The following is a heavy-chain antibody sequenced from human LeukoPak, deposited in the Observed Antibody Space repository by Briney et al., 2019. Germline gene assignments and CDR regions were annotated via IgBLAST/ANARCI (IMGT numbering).Heavy chain of an antibody. CDR2: ISAYNGNT. CDR1: GYTFTSYG. V-gene: IGHV1-18*01. D-gene: IGHD6-13*01. CDR3: ARLHDGYSSSWYYYYYGMDV. Sequence: ASVKVSYKASGYTFTSYGISWVRQAPGQGLEWMGWISAYNGNTNYAQKLQGRVTMTTDTSTSTAYMELRSLRSDDTAVYYCARLHDGYSSSWYYYYYGMDVWGQGTTVTVSS. J-gene: IGHJ6*02.